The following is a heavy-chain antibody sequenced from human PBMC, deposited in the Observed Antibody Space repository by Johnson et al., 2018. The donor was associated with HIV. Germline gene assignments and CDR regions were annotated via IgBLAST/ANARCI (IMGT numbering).Heavy chain of an antibody. Sequence: VQLVESGGGLVQPGGSLRLSCAASGFTFSSYAMHWVRQAPGKGLEYVSAISSNGGSTYYANSVKGRFTISRDNSKNTLYLQMGSLRVEDMAVYYCARSDVDIVATSLFDIWAKGQWSPSLQ. V-gene: IGHV3-64*01. D-gene: IGHD5-12*01. CDR1: GFTFSSYA. CDR3: ARSDVDIVATSLFDI. J-gene: IGHJ3*02. CDR2: ISSNGGST.